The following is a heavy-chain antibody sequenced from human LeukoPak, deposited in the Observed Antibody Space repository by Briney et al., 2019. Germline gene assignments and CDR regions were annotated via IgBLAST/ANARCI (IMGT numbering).Heavy chain of an antibody. D-gene: IGHD2-15*01. CDR3: VRSVVVVAATPTHFDL. V-gene: IGHV3-9*01. CDR1: EFKFDDYA. J-gene: IGHJ2*01. CDR2: ISWSSGHM. Sequence: GRSLRLSCAAAEFKFDDYAMHWVRQGPGKGLEWVAGISWSSGHMEYAESVKGRFTISRDNARNALYLQMDGLRRDDTALYYCVRSVVVVAATPTHFDLWGRGAQV.